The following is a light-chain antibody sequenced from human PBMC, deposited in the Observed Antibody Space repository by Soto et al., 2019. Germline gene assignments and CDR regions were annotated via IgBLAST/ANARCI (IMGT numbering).Light chain of an antibody. CDR1: QSINSL. CDR3: QQYKSYWT. Sequence: DIQLTQSPSTVSASVGDRVTITCRASQSINSLLAWYQQKPGKAPKGLIYDASRLESGVPSRFSGTGSGTQFTLTISSLQPDDFASYYCQQYKSYWTFGQGTTVEI. V-gene: IGKV1-5*01. CDR2: DAS. J-gene: IGKJ1*01.